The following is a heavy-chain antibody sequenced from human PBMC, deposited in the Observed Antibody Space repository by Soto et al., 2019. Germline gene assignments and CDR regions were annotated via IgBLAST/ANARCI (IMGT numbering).Heavy chain of an antibody. CDR3: ARGGGVGVAGSAAFDM. Sequence: QLHLVQSGAVVKKPGASVTVSCSASGYPVTAYYMHWVRQAPGRGLEWMGGINPATGAAKYTKTYECRVTMTSDPSAKRVFMELIGLTSEDTAAFYGARGGGVGVAGSAAFDMWGQGTLVTVSS. CDR1: GYPVTAYY. V-gene: IGHV1-2*02. D-gene: IGHD3-3*01. J-gene: IGHJ3*02. CDR2: INPATGAA.